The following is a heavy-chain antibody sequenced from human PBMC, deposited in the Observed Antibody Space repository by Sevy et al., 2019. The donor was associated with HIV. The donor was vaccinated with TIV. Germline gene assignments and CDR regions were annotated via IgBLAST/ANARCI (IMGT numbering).Heavy chain of an antibody. V-gene: IGHV3-30-3*01. CDR3: ARDRGYYDSSGFYSRYYFDY. Sequence: GGSLRLSCGASGFTFSYYAMHWVRQAPGKGLEWVAVISYDGTNKQDAESVKGRFTISRDNSKNTLYLQMNSLRAEDTAVYYCARDRGYYDSSGFYSRYYFDYWGQGTLVTVSS. J-gene: IGHJ4*02. D-gene: IGHD3-22*01. CDR1: GFTFSYYA. CDR2: ISYDGTNK.